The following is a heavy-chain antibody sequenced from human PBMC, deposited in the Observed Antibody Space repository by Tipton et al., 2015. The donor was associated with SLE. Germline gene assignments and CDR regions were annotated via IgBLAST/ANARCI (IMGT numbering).Heavy chain of an antibody. J-gene: IGHJ6*02. CDR2: IYYSGST. Sequence: TLSLTCTVSGGPISSSSYYWGWIRQPPGKGLEWIGSIYYSGSTYYNPSLKSRVTISVDTSKNQFPLKLSSVTAADTAVYYCARDQGGSYYNYYYYYGMDVWGQGTTVTVSS. D-gene: IGHD1-26*01. CDR3: ARDQGGSYYNYYYYYGMDV. CDR1: GGPISSSSYY. V-gene: IGHV4-39*06.